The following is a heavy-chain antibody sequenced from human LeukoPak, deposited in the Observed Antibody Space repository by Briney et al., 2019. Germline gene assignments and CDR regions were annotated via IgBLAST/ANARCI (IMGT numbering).Heavy chain of an antibody. V-gene: IGHV3-11*01. D-gene: IGHD4-17*01. CDR1: GFTFSRYW. CDR3: ASGTVTTDAFDI. CDR2: ISSSGSTI. Sequence: GGSLRLSCTASGFTFSRYWMSWVRQAPGKGLEWVSYISSSGSTIYYADSVKGRFTISRDNAKNSLYLQMNSLRAEDTAVYYCASGTVTTDAFDIWGQGTMVTVSS. J-gene: IGHJ3*02.